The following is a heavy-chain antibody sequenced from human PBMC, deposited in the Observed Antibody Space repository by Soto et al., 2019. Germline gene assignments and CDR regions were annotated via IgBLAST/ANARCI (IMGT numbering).Heavy chain of an antibody. CDR1: GYTFTSYG. D-gene: IGHD3-10*01. CDR2: ISTYNGNT. V-gene: IGHV1-18*01. J-gene: IGHJ6*02. Sequence: ASVKVSCKASGYTFTSYGISWVRQAPGQGLEWMGWISTYNGNTKYAQKFQGWVTMTRDTSISTAYMELSRLRSDDTAVYYCARDLGFGSGSPYYYYYGMDVWGQGTTVTVSS. CDR3: ARDLGFGSGSPYYYYYGMDV.